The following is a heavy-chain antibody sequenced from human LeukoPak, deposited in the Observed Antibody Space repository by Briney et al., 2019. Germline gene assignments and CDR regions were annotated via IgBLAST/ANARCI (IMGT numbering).Heavy chain of an antibody. D-gene: IGHD3-10*02. V-gene: IGHV1-8*02. J-gene: IGHJ4*02. CDR3: ARGLGITMFYYFDY. CDR1: GYTFTSYG. CDR2: MNPNSGNT. Sequence: ASVKVSCKASGYTFTSYGISWVRQAPGQGLEWMGWMNPNSGNTGYAQKFQGRVTMTRNTSISTAYMELSSLRSEDTAVYYCARGLGITMFYYFDYWGQGTLVTVSS.